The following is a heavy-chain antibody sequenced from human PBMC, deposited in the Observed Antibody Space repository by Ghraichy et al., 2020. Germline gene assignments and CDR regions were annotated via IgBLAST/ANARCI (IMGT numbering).Heavy chain of an antibody. Sequence: GGSLRLSCAASGFTLSGYAMTWVRQPPEKGLEWVSTISIRGRDTFYANSVKGRFTISRDTSKNTLFLQMNSLRVDDTAVYYCAQEAKDMGEGGAFDIWGPGTMVTV. D-gene: IGHD3-16*01. CDR1: GFTLSGYA. J-gene: IGHJ3*02. V-gene: IGHV3-23*01. CDR3: AQEAKDMGEGGAFDI. CDR2: ISIRGRDT.